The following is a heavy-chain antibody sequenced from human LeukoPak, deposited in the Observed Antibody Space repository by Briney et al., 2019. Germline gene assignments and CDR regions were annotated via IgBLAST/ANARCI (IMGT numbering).Heavy chain of an antibody. D-gene: IGHD3-22*01. CDR2: ISSSSSTI. CDR3: AKDRGHYFDSSGKDALGG. V-gene: IGHV3-48*04. Sequence: GGSLRLSCAASGFTFSSYSMNWVRQAPGKGLEWVSYISSSSSTIYYADSVKGRFTISRDNAKNSLYLQMNGLRTEDTALYYCAKDRGHYFDSSGKDALGGWGQGTLVTVSS. J-gene: IGHJ4*02. CDR1: GFTFSSYS.